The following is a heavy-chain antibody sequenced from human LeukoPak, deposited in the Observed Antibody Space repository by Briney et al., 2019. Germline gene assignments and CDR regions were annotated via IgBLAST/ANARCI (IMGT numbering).Heavy chain of an antibody. CDR1: GFTFSSYA. Sequence: GGSLRLSCAASGFTFSSYAMSWVRQAPGKGLEWVSAISGSGGSTYYADSVKGRLTISRDNSKNTLYLQMNSLRAEDTAVYYCAKGMDVVGYYYDSSGYYSDYWGQGTLVTVSS. CDR3: AKGMDVVGYYYDSSGYYSDY. CDR2: ISGSGGST. J-gene: IGHJ4*02. V-gene: IGHV3-23*01. D-gene: IGHD3-22*01.